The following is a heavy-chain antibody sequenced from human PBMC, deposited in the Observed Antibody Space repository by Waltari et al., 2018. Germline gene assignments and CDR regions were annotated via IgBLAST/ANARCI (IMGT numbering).Heavy chain of an antibody. V-gene: IGHV3-23*01. CDR2: ISDGGVST. J-gene: IGHJ6*02. D-gene: IGHD6-19*01. CDR1: GFKFFNYG. CDR3: AKDQYGNGWRHHGMDV. Sequence: EVQLLESGGALVQPGGSLSLSCAASGFKFFNYGMPWVRQIPGKGLEWVASISDGGVSTFYADSVKGRFSISRDDSKNTLFLQMNSLRADDSAAYYCAKDQYGNGWRHHGMDVWGQGTTVTVSS.